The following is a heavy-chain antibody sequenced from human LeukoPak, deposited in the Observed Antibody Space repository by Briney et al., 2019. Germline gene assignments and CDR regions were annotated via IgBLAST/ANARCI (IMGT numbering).Heavy chain of an antibody. V-gene: IGHV3-66*01. J-gene: IGHJ5*02. D-gene: IGHD3-22*01. CDR3: AREPHYFDTHSP. CDR1: GFTVSSNF. Sequence: AGSLSLSCAASGFTVSSNFMSWVRQAPGKGLEGVSVIYSGGSTNYDPSLKSKFSISRESSKNTLYLQMNSLRAEDTAVYYCAREPHYFDTHSPWGQGTLVTVSS. CDR2: IYSGGST.